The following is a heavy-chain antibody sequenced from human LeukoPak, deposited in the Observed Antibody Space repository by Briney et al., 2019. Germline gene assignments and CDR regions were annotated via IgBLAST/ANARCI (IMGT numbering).Heavy chain of an antibody. Sequence: GGSLRLSCAASGFTFSSHEMNWVRQAPGKGLEWVSAISGSGGSTYYADSVKGRFTISRDNSKNTLYLQMNSLRAEDTAVYYCAKREQQLELDYWGQGTLVTVSS. CDR1: GFTFSSHE. CDR2: ISGSGGST. J-gene: IGHJ4*02. V-gene: IGHV3-23*01. CDR3: AKREQQLELDY. D-gene: IGHD6-13*01.